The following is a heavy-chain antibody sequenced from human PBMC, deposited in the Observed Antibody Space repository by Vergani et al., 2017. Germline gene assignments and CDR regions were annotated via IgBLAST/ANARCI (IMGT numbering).Heavy chain of an antibody. V-gene: IGHV3-21*06. J-gene: IGHJ5*02. CDR1: GFTFSSYS. CDR2: ISSSSSYI. D-gene: IGHD6-13*01. Sequence: EVQLVESGGGLVKPGGSLRLSCAASGFTFSSYSMNWVRQAPGKGLEWVSSISSSSSYIYYADSVKGRFTISRDKAKNSMDLQMNSLRAEDTAVYYCAKDGGIAAASPHSWGQGTLVTVAS. CDR3: AKDGGIAAASPHS.